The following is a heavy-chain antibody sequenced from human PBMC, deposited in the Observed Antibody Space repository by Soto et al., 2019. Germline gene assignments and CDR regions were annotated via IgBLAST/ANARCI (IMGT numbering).Heavy chain of an antibody. CDR3: ARPYSAAGVYYFDY. D-gene: IGHD6-13*01. CDR2: IYCSGST. Sequence: SETLSLTCTVSGGSISSSSYYWGWIRQPPGKGLEWIGSIYCSGSTYYNPSLKSRVTISVDTSKNQFSLKLSSVTAADTAVYYCARPYSAAGVYYFDYWGQGTLVTVSS. CDR1: GGSISSSSYY. V-gene: IGHV4-39*01. J-gene: IGHJ4*02.